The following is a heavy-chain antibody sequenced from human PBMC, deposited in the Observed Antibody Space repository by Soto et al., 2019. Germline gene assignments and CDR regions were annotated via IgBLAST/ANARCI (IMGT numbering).Heavy chain of an antibody. Sequence: QVQLVQSGAEVKKPGSSVKVSCKASGGTFSSYTISWVRQAPGQGLEWMGRIIPILGIANYAQKFQGRVTITADKSTSTAYMELSSLRSEDTAVYYCASLPNYGDYVNYYYGMDVWGQGTTVTVSS. CDR1: GGTFSSYT. CDR2: IIPILGIA. D-gene: IGHD4-17*01. CDR3: ASLPNYGDYVNYYYGMDV. V-gene: IGHV1-69*02. J-gene: IGHJ6*02.